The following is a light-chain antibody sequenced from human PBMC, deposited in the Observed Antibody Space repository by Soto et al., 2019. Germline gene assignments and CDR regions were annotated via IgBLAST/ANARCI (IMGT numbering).Light chain of an antibody. J-gene: IGLJ1*01. Sequence: QSALTQPASVSGSPGQSITISCTGTSSDVGGYNYVSWYQKLPDKAPKLMIYEVNNRPSGVSNRFSGSKSGNTASLTISGLQAEEEADDYCSSYTGSGTLYVFGTGTKVTVL. CDR1: SSDVGGYNY. V-gene: IGLV2-14*03. CDR3: SSYTGSGTLYV. CDR2: EVN.